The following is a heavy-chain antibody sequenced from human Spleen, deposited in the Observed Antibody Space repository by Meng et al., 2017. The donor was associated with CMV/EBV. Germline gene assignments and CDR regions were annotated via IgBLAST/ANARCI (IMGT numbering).Heavy chain of an antibody. V-gene: IGHV3-23*01. CDR3: ARQGYCSSTNCYRGGDYYYYGMDV. J-gene: IGHJ6*02. CDR1: GFTFSSFA. CDR2: ISGSGSST. D-gene: IGHD2-2*02. Sequence: GGSLRLSCAASGFTFSSFAMSWVRQAPGKGLEWVSAISGSGSSTFYADSVKGRFTISRDNSKNTLYLQMNSLRAEDTAMYYCARQGYCSSTNCYRGGDYYYYGMDVWGQGTTVTVSS.